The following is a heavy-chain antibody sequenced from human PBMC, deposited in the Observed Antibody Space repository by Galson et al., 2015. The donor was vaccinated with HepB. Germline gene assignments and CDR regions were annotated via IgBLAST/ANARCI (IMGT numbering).Heavy chain of an antibody. CDR3: TRIYYDSSGKNWFDP. J-gene: IGHJ5*02. Sequence: CAISGDSVSSNNAAWNWIRRSPARGLEWLGRTYYRSKWYHDYAVSFRSRVVITPDTSKNQFSLQLNSVTPEDTAVYYCTRIYYDSSGKNWFDPWGQGILVTVSS. CDR2: TYYRSKWYH. CDR1: GDSVSSNNAA. V-gene: IGHV6-1*01. D-gene: IGHD3-22*01.